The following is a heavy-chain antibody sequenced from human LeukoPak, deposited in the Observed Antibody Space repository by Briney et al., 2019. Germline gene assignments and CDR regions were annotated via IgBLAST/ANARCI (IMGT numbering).Heavy chain of an antibody. V-gene: IGHV1-2*02. D-gene: IGHD4-17*01. CDR2: VDSKSGGT. CDR3: AGEMNYDDYRTSDY. J-gene: IGHJ4*02. CDR1: GHTFTAYY. Sequence: GASVTVSCKASGHTFTAYYMHWVRQPPGQGLEWLGKVDSKSGGTNYAQKFQGRVTMTRDTSISTVYMQLISLRSDDTAVYYCAGEMNYDDYRTSDYWGQGTLVTVSS.